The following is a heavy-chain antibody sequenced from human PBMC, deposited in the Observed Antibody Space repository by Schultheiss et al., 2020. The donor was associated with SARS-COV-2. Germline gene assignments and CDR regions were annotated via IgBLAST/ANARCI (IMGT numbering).Heavy chain of an antibody. D-gene: IGHD2-21*01. V-gene: IGHV3-21*01. CDR3: ARDVEVVVIAIPDAFDI. CDR1: GFTFSSYA. J-gene: IGHJ3*02. Sequence: GGSLRLSCAASGFTFSSYAMHWVRQAPGKGLEWVSAISGSGGSTYYADSVKGRFTISRDNAKNSLYLQMNSLRAEDTAVYYCARDVEVVVIAIPDAFDIWGQGTMVTVSS. CDR2: ISGSGGST.